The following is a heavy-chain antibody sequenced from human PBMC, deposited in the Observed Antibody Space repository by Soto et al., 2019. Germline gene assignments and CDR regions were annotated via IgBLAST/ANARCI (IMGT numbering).Heavy chain of an antibody. J-gene: IGHJ4*02. CDR1: GFTFSSYA. CDR2: ISGSGGST. CDR3: AKSRGYSYGHFDY. V-gene: IGHV3-23*01. D-gene: IGHD5-18*01. Sequence: GGSLRLSCAASGFTFSSYAMSWVRQAPGKGLEWVSAISGSGGSTYCADSVKGRFTISRDNSKNTLYLQMNSLRAEDTAVYYCAKSRGYSYGHFDYWGQGTLVTVSS.